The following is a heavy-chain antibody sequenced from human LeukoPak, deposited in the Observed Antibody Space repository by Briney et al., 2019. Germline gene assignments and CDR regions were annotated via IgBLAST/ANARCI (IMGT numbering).Heavy chain of an antibody. CDR2: INHSGST. J-gene: IGHJ4*02. V-gene: IGHV4-34*01. Sequence: SETLSLTCAVYGGSFSGYYWSWIRQPPGKGLEWIGEINHSGSTNYNPSLKSRVTISVDTSKNQFSLKLSSVTAADTAVYYCARGAGIYGDYEDWGYYFDYWGQGTLVTVSS. CDR1: GGSFSGYY. D-gene: IGHD4-17*01. CDR3: ARGAGIYGDYEDWGYYFDY.